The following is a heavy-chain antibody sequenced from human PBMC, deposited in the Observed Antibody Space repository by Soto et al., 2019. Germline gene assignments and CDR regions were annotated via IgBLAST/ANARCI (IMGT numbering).Heavy chain of an antibody. CDR1: GGTFSSYA. CDR3: ARSQGSSTSLEIYYYYYSGMDV. D-gene: IGHD2-2*01. V-gene: IGHV1-69*01. Sequence: QVQLVQAGAEVKKPGSSVKVSCKASGGTFSSYAISWVRQAPGQGLEWMGGLIPISDTTNYAQKFQGRVTSTADESTTTAYMELRSLRSEDTAVYYCARSQGSSTSLEIYYYYYSGMDVWGQGTTVTVSS. J-gene: IGHJ6*02. CDR2: LIPISDTT.